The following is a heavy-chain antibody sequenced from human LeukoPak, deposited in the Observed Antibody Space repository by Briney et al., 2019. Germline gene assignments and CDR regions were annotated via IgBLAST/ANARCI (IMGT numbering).Heavy chain of an antibody. CDR3: ARRAVTGSDFFDY. V-gene: IGHV3-48*02. CDR2: ISNSGDTI. D-gene: IGHD6-19*01. J-gene: IGHJ4*02. Sequence: GGSLRLSCAASGFPFSNSDMHWVRQAPGKGLEWISYISNSGDTIYYADSVKGRFTISRDRAKNSVYLQMNSLRDEDTAVYYCARRAVTGSDFFDYWGQASLVTVSS. CDR1: GFPFSNSD.